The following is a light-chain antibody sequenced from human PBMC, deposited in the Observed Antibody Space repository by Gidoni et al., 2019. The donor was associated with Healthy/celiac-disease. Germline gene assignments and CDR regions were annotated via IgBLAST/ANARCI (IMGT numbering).Light chain of an antibody. J-gene: IGLJ1*01. Sequence: QSALTQPRSVSGSPGQPVTISCTGTSSDVGGYNYVSLDQQHPGKAPKLMIYDVSKRPSGVPDRFSGSKSGNTASLTISGLQAEDEADYYCCSYAGSYPYVFGTGTKVTVL. CDR3: CSYAGSYPYV. CDR1: SSDVGGYNY. CDR2: DVS. V-gene: IGLV2-11*02.